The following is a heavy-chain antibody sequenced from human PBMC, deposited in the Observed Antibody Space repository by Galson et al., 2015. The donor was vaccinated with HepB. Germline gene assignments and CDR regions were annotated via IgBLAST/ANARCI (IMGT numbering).Heavy chain of an antibody. J-gene: IGHJ4*02. CDR2: INWNGGST. Sequence: SLRLSCAASGFNFDDYGMSWVRQVPGKGLEWVSGINWNGGSTGYADSVKGRFTISRDNAKNSLYLQMNSLRAEDTALYYCATGGSSGYFCYFDYWGQGTLVTVSS. CDR1: GFNFDDYG. V-gene: IGHV3-20*04. D-gene: IGHD3-22*01. CDR3: ATGGSSGYFCYFDY.